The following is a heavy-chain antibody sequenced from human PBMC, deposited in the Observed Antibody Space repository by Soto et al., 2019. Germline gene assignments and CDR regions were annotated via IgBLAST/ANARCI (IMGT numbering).Heavy chain of an antibody. CDR2: MNPNSGNA. V-gene: IGHV1-8*01. CDR1: GYTFTSYD. J-gene: IGHJ6*02. Sequence: QVQLVQSGAEVKKPGASVKVSCKASGYTFTSYDINWVRQATGQGLEWMGWMNPNSGNAGYAQKFQGRVTMTRNTSISTAYMELSSLRSEDTAVYYCARGVEQWLSIWAHPTRGMDVWGQGTTVTVSS. D-gene: IGHD6-19*01. CDR3: ARGVEQWLSIWAHPTRGMDV.